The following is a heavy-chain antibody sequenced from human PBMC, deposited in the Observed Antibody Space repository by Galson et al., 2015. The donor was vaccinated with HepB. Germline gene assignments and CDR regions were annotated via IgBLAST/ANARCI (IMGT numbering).Heavy chain of an antibody. J-gene: IGHJ6*02. D-gene: IGHD5-18*01. CDR3: ARAPDTAMDNYYYYGMDV. CDR2: INPSGGST. Sequence: SVKVSCKASGYTFTSYYMHWVRQAPGQGLEWMGIINPSGGSTSYAQKFQGRVTMTRDTSTSTVYMELSSLRSEDTAVYYCARAPDTAMDNYYYYGMDVWGQGTTVTVSS. V-gene: IGHV1-46*01. CDR1: GYTFTSYY.